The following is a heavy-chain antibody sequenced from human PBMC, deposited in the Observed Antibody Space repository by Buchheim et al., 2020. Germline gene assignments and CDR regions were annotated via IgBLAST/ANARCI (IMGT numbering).Heavy chain of an antibody. V-gene: IGHV3-23*01. D-gene: IGHD3-3*01. Sequence: EVQLLESGGGLVQPGGSLRLSCAASGFTFSSYAMSWVRQAPGKGLEWVSAISGSGGSTYYADSVKGRFTISRDNSKNTLYLQMNSLRAEDTAVYYCAKGPRGFWSPRGDYYYYGMDIWGQGTT. CDR3: AKGPRGFWSPRGDYYYYGMDI. CDR1: GFTFSSYA. J-gene: IGHJ6*02. CDR2: ISGSGGST.